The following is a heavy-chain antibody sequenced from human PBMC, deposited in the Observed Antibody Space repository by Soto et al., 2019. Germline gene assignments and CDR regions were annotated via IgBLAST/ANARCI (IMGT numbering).Heavy chain of an antibody. J-gene: IGHJ4*02. CDR1: GGSISSGGYY. CDR3: ARERGILGFLEWLPAIDY. D-gene: IGHD3-3*01. Sequence: QVQLQESGPGLVKPSQTLSLTCTVSGGSISSGGYYWSWIRQHPGKGLEWIGYIYYSGSTYYNPSLKSRVTISVDTSKNQFSLKLSSVTAADTAVYYCARERGILGFLEWLPAIDYWGQGTLVTVSS. CDR2: IYYSGST. V-gene: IGHV4-31*03.